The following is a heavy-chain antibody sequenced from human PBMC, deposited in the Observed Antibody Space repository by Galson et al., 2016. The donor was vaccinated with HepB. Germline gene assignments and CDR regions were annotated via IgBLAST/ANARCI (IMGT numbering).Heavy chain of an antibody. J-gene: IGHJ5*02. CDR2: IYCGGDT. V-gene: IGHV3-66*01. Sequence: SLRLSCAASGFTVSHNYMRWFRQTPGNGLAWVSLIYCGGDTSSADSAKGRFTISRDSAKNTLYLQMNSLRDEDTAVYYGARDVGPWGQGTLVTVSS. CDR3: ARDVGP. CDR1: GFTVSHNY.